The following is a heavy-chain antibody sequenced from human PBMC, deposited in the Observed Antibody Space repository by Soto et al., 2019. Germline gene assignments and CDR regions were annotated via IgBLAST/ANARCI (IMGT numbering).Heavy chain of an antibody. CDR3: AKDRRIAARPVVEYDY. CDR2: ISTSGSTI. J-gene: IGHJ4*02. D-gene: IGHD6-6*01. Sequence: GGSLRLSCATSGFTFTDYYMTWIRQAPGKGLEWLSYISTSGSTIFYADSVKGRFTISRDNAKNSLYLQMNSLRPEDTAVYYCAKDRRIAARPVVEYDYWGQGTLVTVSS. CDR1: GFTFTDYY. V-gene: IGHV3-11*01.